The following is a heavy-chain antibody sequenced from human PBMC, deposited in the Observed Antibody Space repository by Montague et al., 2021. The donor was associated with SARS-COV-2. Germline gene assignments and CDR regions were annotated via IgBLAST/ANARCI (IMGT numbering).Heavy chain of an antibody. CDR3: ATGDRAFDF. V-gene: IGHV4-4*07. Sequence: SETLFLTCTVSGAPISNWHWNWIRQAGGKGLEFIGRIYPSGNTNYSPSLKSRVTMSLDTSKNELSLRLTSMTAADTAVYYCATGDRAFDFWGQGTLVTVSS. D-gene: IGHD2-21*01. CDR2: IYPSGNT. J-gene: IGHJ4*02. CDR1: GAPISNWH.